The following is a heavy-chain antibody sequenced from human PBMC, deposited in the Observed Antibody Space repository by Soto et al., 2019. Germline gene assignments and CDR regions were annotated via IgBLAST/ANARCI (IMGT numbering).Heavy chain of an antibody. V-gene: IGHV3-30-3*01. D-gene: IGHD1-26*01. CDR1: EFTFNTYA. Sequence: GGSLRLSCAASEFTFNTYALHWVCQAPGKGLEWVAVISYDGSKKFYADSVKGRFTISRDNSKNTLYLQMNSLRAEDTAVYYCAKDLRRLSGSYPYYFDYWGQGTLVTVSS. J-gene: IGHJ4*02. CDR2: ISYDGSKK. CDR3: AKDLRRLSGSYPYYFDY.